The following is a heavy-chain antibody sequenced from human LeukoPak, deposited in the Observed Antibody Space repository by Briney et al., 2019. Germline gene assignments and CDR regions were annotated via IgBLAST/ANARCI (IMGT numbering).Heavy chain of an antibody. J-gene: IGHJ4*02. CDR3: ARQAITMVRGANDY. V-gene: IGHV3-30-3*01. CDR1: GFTFSSYA. Sequence: GGSLRLSCAASGFTFSSYAMHWVRQAPGKGLEWVAVISYDGSNKYYADSVKGRFTISRDNSKNTLYPQMNSLRAEDTAVYYCARQAITMVRGANDYWGQGTLVTVSS. D-gene: IGHD3-10*01. CDR2: ISYDGSNK.